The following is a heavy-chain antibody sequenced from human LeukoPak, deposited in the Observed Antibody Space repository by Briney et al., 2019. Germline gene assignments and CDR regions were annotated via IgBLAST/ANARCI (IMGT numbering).Heavy chain of an antibody. CDR1: GGSISSSNW. J-gene: IGHJ6*03. D-gene: IGHD3-10*01. V-gene: IGHV4-4*02. Sequence: SETLSLTCAVSGGSISSSNWWSWVRQPPGKGLEWIGEIYHSGSTNYNPSLKSRVTISVDKSKNQFSLKLSSVTAADTAVYYCARKGPYSSGDYGSGKNYYYYYYMDVWGKGTTVTISS. CDR2: IYHSGST. CDR3: ARKGPYSSGDYGSGKNYYYYYYMDV.